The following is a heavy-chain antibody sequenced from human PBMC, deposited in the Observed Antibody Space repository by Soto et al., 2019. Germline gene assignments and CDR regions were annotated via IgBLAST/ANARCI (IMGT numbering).Heavy chain of an antibody. D-gene: IGHD5-12*01. CDR3: ARHVDIVATITGNWFDP. Sequence: SETLSLTCAVYGGSFSGYYWSWIRQPPGKGLEWIGYIYYSGSTNYNPSLKSRVTISVDTSKNQFSLKLSSVTAADTAVYYCARHVDIVATITGNWFDPWGQGTLVTVSS. J-gene: IGHJ5*02. CDR2: IYYSGST. V-gene: IGHV4-59*08. CDR1: GGSFSGYY.